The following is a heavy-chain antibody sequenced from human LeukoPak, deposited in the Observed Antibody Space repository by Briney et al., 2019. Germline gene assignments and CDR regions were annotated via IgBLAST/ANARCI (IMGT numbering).Heavy chain of an antibody. CDR2: IHNSGNT. V-gene: IGHV4-59*01. Sequence: SETLSLTCTVSGGSISSYYWSWIRQPPGKGLEWIGHIHNSGNTNYNPSLKSRVTLSVDTSKNQFSLKLSSVTAADAAVYYCAREGTTGRNLNWFDSWGQGTLVTVSS. CDR3: AREGTTGRNLNWFDS. D-gene: IGHD1-1*01. J-gene: IGHJ5*01. CDR1: GGSISSYY.